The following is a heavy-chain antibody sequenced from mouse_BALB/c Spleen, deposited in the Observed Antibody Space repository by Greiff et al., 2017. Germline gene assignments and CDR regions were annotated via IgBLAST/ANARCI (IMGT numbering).Heavy chain of an antibody. D-gene: IGHD1-1*01. CDR3: ARDYGSSSSPFAY. CDR1: GYTFTSYV. CDR2: INPYNDGT. Sequence: EVQLQQSGPELVKPGASVKMSCKASGYTFTSYVMHWVKQKPGQGLEWIGYINPYNDGTKYNEKFKGKATLTSDKSSSTAYMELSSLTSEDSAVYYCARDYGSSSSPFAYWGQGTLVTVSA. V-gene: IGHV1-14*01. J-gene: IGHJ3*01.